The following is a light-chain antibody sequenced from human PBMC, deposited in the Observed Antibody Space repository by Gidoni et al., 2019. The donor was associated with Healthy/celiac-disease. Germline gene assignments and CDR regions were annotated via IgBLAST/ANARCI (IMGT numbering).Light chain of an antibody. CDR2: AAS. J-gene: IGKJ5*01. CDR1: QSISPY. CDR3: QQSYSVSPIT. V-gene: IGKV1-39*01. Sequence: DIQMTQSPSSLSASVGDRVTITCRASQSISPYLNWYQQKPGKAPKLLIYAASSLQSGVPSRFSGSGSETDFTLTISSLQPEDFATYYCQQSYSVSPITFXQXTRLDIK.